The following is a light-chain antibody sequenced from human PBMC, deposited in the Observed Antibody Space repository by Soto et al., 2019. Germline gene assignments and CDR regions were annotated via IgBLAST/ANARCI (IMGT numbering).Light chain of an antibody. V-gene: IGKV3-15*01. CDR2: AAS. Sequence: EIVLPDSTATLSVSPEERSTLSGRASQSVSRKLAWYQQTRGQAPRVLIYAASTRATGIPARFSGSGSGTEFTLTISSLRSEDFAVYCCHEDNYWPQTFGQGTKVDVK. CDR3: HEDNYWPQT. J-gene: IGKJ1*01. CDR1: QSVSRK.